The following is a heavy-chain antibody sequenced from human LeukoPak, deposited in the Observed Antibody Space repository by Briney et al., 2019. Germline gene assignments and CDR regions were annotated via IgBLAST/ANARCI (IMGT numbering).Heavy chain of an antibody. CDR3: ARDDRDGYNYSAY. V-gene: IGHV3-7*04. CDR2: IKEDGSEK. J-gene: IGHJ4*02. Sequence: GGSLGLSCAASGFTFSSYWMTWVRQAPGKGLEWVANIKEDGSEKYYVDSVKGRFTISRDNAKNSLYLQMNSLRAEDSAVYYCARDDRDGYNYSAYWGQGTLVTVSS. D-gene: IGHD5-24*01. CDR1: GFTFSSYW.